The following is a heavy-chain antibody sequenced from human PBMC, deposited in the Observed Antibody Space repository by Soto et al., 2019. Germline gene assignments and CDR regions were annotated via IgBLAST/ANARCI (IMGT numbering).Heavy chain of an antibody. V-gene: IGHV3-74*01. D-gene: IGHD5-18*01. CDR2: INSDGSST. Sequence: PGGTLILSCAASGFTFSCDWMHCVRQAPGKGLAWVSRINSDGSSTSYADSVKDRFSISRDNAKNTLDLQMNRLRAEDTAVYYCARGLNVDTVMEPGDYGGQGTRVTVSS. CDR1: GFTFSCDW. CDR3: ARGLNVDTVMEPGDY. J-gene: IGHJ4*02.